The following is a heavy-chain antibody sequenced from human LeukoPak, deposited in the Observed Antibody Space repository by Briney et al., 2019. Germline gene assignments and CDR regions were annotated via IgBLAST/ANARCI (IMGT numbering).Heavy chain of an antibody. J-gene: IGHJ4*02. CDR3: APTGVYGSGRYEY. V-gene: IGHV3-48*02. D-gene: IGHD3-10*01. CDR1: GFTVSSNY. CDR2: ISSSSSSI. Sequence: PGGCLRLSCAASGFTVSSNYMNWVRQAPGKGLEWVSYISSSSSSIYYADSVKGRFTISRDNAKNSLYLHMNSLRDEDTAVYYCAPTGVYGSGRYEYWGQGTLVIVFS.